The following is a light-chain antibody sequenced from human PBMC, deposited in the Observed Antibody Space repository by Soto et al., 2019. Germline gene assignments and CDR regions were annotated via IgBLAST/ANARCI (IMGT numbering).Light chain of an antibody. Sequence: DIVMTQSPDSLAVSLVERATINCKSSQSVLYSSNNKNYLAWYQQKPGQPPKLLIYWASTRESGVPDRFSGSGSGTDFTLTISSLQAEDVAVYYCQQYYSTQFTFGPGTKVDIK. V-gene: IGKV4-1*01. CDR2: WAS. CDR1: QSVLYSSNNKNY. J-gene: IGKJ3*01. CDR3: QQYYSTQFT.